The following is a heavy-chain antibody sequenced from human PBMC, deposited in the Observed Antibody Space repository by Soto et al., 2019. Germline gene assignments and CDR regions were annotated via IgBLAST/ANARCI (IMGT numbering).Heavy chain of an antibody. D-gene: IGHD1-1*01. J-gene: IGHJ4*02. CDR3: ARDPGSGGFYFDY. Sequence: GGSLRLSCAASGFTFSSYAMSWVRQAPGKGLEWVSAISGSGGSTYYADSVKGRFTISRENSKNSLYLQMNSLRAEDTAVYYCARDPGSGGFYFDYWGQGTLVTVSS. CDR2: ISGSGGST. CDR1: GFTFSSYA. V-gene: IGHV3-23*01.